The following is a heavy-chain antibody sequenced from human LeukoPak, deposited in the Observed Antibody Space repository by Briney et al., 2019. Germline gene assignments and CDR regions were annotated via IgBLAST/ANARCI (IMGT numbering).Heavy chain of an antibody. CDR3: ARDYCSGGSCYSDY. CDR1: GFTFSSYA. D-gene: IGHD2-15*01. Sequence: GGSLRLSCAASGFTFSSYAMHWVRQAPGKGLEWVAVISYDGSNKYYADSVKGRFTISRDNSKNTLYLQMNSLRAEDTAVYYCARDYCSGGSCYSDYWGQETLVTVSS. V-gene: IGHV3-30-3*01. J-gene: IGHJ4*02. CDR2: ISYDGSNK.